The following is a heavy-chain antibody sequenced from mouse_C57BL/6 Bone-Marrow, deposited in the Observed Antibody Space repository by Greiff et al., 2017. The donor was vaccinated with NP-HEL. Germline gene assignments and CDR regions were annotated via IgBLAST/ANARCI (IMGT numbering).Heavy chain of an antibody. V-gene: IGHV5-6*01. CDR2: ISSGGSYT. D-gene: IGHD2-4*01. J-gene: IGHJ3*01. Sequence: EVQVVESGGDLVKPGGSLKLSCAASGFTFSSYGMSWVRQTPDKRLEWVATISSGGSYTYYPDSVKGRFTISRDNAKNTLYLQMSSLKSEDTAMYYCARDDYPFAYWGQGTLVTVSA. CDR1: GFTFSSYG. CDR3: ARDDYPFAY.